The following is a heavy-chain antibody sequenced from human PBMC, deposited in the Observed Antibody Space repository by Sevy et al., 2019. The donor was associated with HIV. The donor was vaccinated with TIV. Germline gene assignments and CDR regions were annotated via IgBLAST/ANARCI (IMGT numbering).Heavy chain of an antibody. D-gene: IGHD3-10*01. CDR1: GFTFSNYF. J-gene: IGHJ4*02. Sequence: GGSLRLSCAASGFTFSNYFINWVRQAPGKGLEWVSSISSGSSYIFYADSVKGRFTISSDNAKNSLYLHMNSLRAEDTAVYYCARGDYYGSLYYCDYWGPGTLVTVSS. CDR3: ARGDYYGSLYYCDY. V-gene: IGHV3-21*01. CDR2: ISSGSSYI.